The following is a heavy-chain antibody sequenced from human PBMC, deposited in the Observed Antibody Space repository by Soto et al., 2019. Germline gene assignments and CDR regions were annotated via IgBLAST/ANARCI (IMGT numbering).Heavy chain of an antibody. D-gene: IGHD2-8*01. J-gene: IGHJ6*03. CDR3: TRDPYCTNGVCSYYYYMDV. V-gene: IGHV3-49*03. Sequence: GGSLRLSCTASGFTFGDYVMDWFRQAPGKGLEWVGFIRSRAYGGTAEYGASVKGRFIISRDDSKSIAYLQMNSLKIEDTAVYYCTRDPYCTNGVCSYYYYMDVWGKGTTVTVSS. CDR2: IRSRAYGGTA. CDR1: GFTFGDYV.